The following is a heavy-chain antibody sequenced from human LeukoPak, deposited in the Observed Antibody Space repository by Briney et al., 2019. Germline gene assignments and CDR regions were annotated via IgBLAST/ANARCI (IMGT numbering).Heavy chain of an antibody. CDR2: ISYDGSNK. Sequence: GGSLRLSCAASGFTFSSYAMTWVRQAPGKGLEWVAVISYDGSNKYYADSVKGRFTISRDNSKNTLYLQMNSLRAEDTAVYYCARVLSGYWGQGTLVTVSS. V-gene: IGHV3-30*04. CDR1: GFTFSSYA. D-gene: IGHD3-16*02. J-gene: IGHJ4*02. CDR3: ARVLSGY.